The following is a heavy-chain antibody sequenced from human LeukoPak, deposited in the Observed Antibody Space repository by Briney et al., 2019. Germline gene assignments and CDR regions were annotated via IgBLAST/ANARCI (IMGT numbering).Heavy chain of an antibody. V-gene: IGHV4-59*01. Sequence: SETLSLTSTVSGGSISSYYWSWIRQPPGKGLEWIGYIYDSGSTNYNPSLKSRVTISVDTSKNQFSLKLSSVTAADTAVFYCASLTTADAFDIWGQGTMVTVSS. CDR1: GGSISSYY. J-gene: IGHJ3*02. D-gene: IGHD3-22*01. CDR2: IYDSGST. CDR3: ASLTTADAFDI.